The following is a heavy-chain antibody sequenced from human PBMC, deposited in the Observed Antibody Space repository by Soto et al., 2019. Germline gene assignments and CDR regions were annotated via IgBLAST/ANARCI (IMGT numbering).Heavy chain of an antibody. D-gene: IGHD2-15*01. Sequence: QFQLVQFGAEVKKPGSSVKVSCKASGGTFSSYTISWVRQAPGQGLEWMGRIIPILGLANYAQKFQGRVTITADKSTSTAYMELSSRRSEDTAVYYCARENCSGGSCYGDRWYYYSMDVWGKGTTVTVSS. CDR2: IIPILGLA. CDR3: ARENCSGGSCYGDRWYYYSMDV. CDR1: GGTFSSYT. V-gene: IGHV1-69*02. J-gene: IGHJ6*03.